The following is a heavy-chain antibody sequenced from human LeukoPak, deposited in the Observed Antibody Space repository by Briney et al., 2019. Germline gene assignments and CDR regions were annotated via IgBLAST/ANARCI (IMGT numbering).Heavy chain of an antibody. Sequence: SETLSLTCTVSGGSISHYYWTWIRQPPGKKLEWIGYIFYNGNTNYNPSLTSRVTVSIDTSKNQFSLKLSSVTAADTAVYYCARESMVRGVSYDYWGQGTLVTVSS. V-gene: IGHV4-59*12. D-gene: IGHD3-10*01. CDR2: IFYNGNT. CDR1: GGSISHYY. CDR3: ARESMVRGVSYDY. J-gene: IGHJ4*02.